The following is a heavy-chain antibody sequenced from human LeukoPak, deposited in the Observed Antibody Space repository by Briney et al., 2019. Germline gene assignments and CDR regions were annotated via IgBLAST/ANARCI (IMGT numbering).Heavy chain of an antibody. J-gene: IGHJ4*02. CDR2: ISSSGSTI. Sequence: PGGSLRLSCAASGFTFSSYEMNWVRQAPGKGLEWVSYISSSGSTIYYADSVKGRFTISRDNAKNSLYLQMNSLRAEDTAVYYCARECIAVAAIDYWGQGTLVTVSS. CDR1: GFTFSSYE. D-gene: IGHD6-19*01. CDR3: ARECIAVAAIDY. V-gene: IGHV3-48*03.